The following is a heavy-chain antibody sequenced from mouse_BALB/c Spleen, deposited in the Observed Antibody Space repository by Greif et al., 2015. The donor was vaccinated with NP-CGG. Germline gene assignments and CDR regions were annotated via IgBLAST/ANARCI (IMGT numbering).Heavy chain of an antibody. CDR2: IGSGSSTI. CDR3: ARLFDY. CDR1: GFTFSSFG. J-gene: IGHJ2*01. Sequence: EVQGVESGGGLVQPGGSRKLSCAASGFTFSSFGMHWVRQAPEKGLEWVAYIGSGSSTIYYADTVKGRFTISRDNPKNTLFLQMTSLRSEDTAMYYCARLFDYWGQGTTLTVSS. V-gene: IGHV5-17*02.